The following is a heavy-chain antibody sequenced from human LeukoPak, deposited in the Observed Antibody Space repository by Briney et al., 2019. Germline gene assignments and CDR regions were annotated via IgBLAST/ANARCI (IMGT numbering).Heavy chain of an antibody. J-gene: IGHJ6*03. CDR1: GGSISSYY. D-gene: IGHD3-10*01. CDR2: IYTSGST. CDR3: ARDPGGFTMVRGAPYYYYMDV. Sequence: SETLSLTCTVSGGSISSYYWSWIRQPAGKGLEWIGRIYTSGSTNYNPSLKSRVTMSVDTSKNQFSLKLSSVTAADTAVYYCARDPGGFTMVRGAPYYYYMDVWGKGTTVTVSS. V-gene: IGHV4-4*07.